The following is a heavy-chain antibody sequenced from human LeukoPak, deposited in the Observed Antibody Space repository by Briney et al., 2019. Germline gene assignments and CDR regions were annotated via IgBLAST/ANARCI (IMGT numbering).Heavy chain of an antibody. CDR1: GGSISSGDYY. CDR2: IYYSGST. V-gene: IGHV4-30-4*01. J-gene: IGHJ4*02. D-gene: IGHD3-22*01. Sequence: SETLSLTCTVSGGSISSGDYYWSWIRQPPGKGLEWIGYIYYSGSTYYNPSLKSRVTISVDTSKNQFSLKLSSVTAADTAVYYCASTRPDSSGYYYFDYWGQGTLVTVSS. CDR3: ASTRPDSSGYYYFDY.